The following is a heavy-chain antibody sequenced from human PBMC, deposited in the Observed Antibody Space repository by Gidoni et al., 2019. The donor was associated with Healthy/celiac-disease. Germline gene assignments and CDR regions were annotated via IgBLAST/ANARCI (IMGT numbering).Heavy chain of an antibody. V-gene: IGHV4-39*07. Sequence: QLQLQESGPGLVKPSETPSLTCTVSGGSISSSSYYWGWIRQPPEKGLEWIGSIYYSGSTYYNPSLKSRVTISVDTSKNQFSLKLSSVTAADTAVYYCASNRIAADSSRDFDYWGQGTLVTVSS. J-gene: IGHJ4*02. D-gene: IGHD6-13*01. CDR3: ASNRIAADSSRDFDY. CDR2: IYYSGST. CDR1: GGSISSSSYY.